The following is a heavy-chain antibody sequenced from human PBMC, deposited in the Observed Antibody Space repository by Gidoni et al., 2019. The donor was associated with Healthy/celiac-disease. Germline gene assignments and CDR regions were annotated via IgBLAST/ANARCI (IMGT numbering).Heavy chain of an antibody. CDR3: ARVGGCSGGSCYYYYYGMDV. D-gene: IGHD2-15*01. CDR1: GFAFSDYS. J-gene: IGHJ6*02. CDR2: ISISGSTI. V-gene: IGHV3-11*01. Sequence: QVQMVESGGGLVKPGGSLRLPCAASGFAFSDYSLSWNRQAHGKGLEWVSYISISGSTIYYADSVKGRFTISRDNAKNSLYLQMNSLRAEDTAVYYCARVGGCSGGSCYYYYYGMDVWGQGTTVTVSS.